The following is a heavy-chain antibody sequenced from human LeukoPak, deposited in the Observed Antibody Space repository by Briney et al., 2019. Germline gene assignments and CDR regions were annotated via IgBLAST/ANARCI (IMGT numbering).Heavy chain of an antibody. D-gene: IGHD6-19*01. CDR3: ARAAVRIAVAVFGY. V-gene: IGHV1-2*02. CDR1: GYTFTGYY. Sequence: GASVKVSCKASGYTFTGYYMHRVRQAPGQGLEWMGWINPNSGGTNYAQKFQGRVTMTRDTSISTAYMELSRLRSDDTAVYYCARAAVRIAVAVFGYWGQGTLVTVSS. CDR2: INPNSGGT. J-gene: IGHJ4*02.